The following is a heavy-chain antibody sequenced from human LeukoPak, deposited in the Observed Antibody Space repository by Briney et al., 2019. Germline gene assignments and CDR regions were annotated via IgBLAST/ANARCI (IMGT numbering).Heavy chain of an antibody. V-gene: IGHV4-34*01. CDR2: INHSGGT. CDR1: GGSFSSYY. Sequence: SETLSLTCALYGGSFSSYYWNWIRQAPGKGLEWIAEINHSGGTNYNPSLKSRVTISVDRSKNQFSLKLSSVTAADTAVYYCASDYYGSGSFSYFDYWGQGTLVTVSS. J-gene: IGHJ4*02. D-gene: IGHD3-10*01. CDR3: ASDYYGSGSFSYFDY.